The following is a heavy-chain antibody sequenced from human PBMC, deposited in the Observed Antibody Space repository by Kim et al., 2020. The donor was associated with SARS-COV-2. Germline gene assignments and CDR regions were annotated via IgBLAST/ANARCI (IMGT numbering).Heavy chain of an antibody. CDR1: GGSTTNNKYY. D-gene: IGHD6-19*01. V-gene: IGHV4-39*07. CDR2: IYYSGST. J-gene: IGHJ4*02. Sequence: SETLSLTCTVSGGSTTNNKYYWGWIRQPPGKRLEWIGNIYYSGSTFYNPSLESRVTISVDTSKNQFSLKLRSVTAADTAVYYCAGEYTSGWSYYFDYWGQGTLVTVSS. CDR3: AGEYTSGWSYYFDY.